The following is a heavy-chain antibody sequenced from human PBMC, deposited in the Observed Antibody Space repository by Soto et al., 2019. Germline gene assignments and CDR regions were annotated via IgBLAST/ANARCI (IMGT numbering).Heavy chain of an antibody. J-gene: IGHJ6*04. Sequence: GGSLRLSCAASGFTFSSYSMNWVRQAPGKGLEWVSSISSSSSYIYYADSVKGRFTISRDNAKNSLYLQMNSLRAEDTAVYYRAGERITMVRGTSGGNGMDVWGKGPTVTVSS. CDR3: AGERITMVRGTSGGNGMDV. V-gene: IGHV3-21*01. D-gene: IGHD3-10*01. CDR1: GFTFSSYS. CDR2: ISSSSSYI.